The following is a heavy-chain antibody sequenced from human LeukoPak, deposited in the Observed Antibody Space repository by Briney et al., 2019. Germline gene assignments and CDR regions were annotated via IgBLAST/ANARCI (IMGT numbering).Heavy chain of an antibody. CDR3: AREATDSSGYMRFDY. D-gene: IGHD3-22*01. J-gene: IGHJ4*02. V-gene: IGHV3-30*19. CDR1: GFTFSSYG. Sequence: GGSLRLSFAAPGFTFSSYGIPSVRQAPGKGLVWVSVISYDGSNKNYADSVKGRFTISRDNSKNTLYLQMNSLRAEDTAVYYCAREATDSSGYMRFDYWGQGTLVTVSS. CDR2: ISYDGSNK.